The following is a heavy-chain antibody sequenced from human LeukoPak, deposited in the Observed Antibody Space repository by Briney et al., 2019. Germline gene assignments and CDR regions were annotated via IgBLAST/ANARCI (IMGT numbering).Heavy chain of an antibody. CDR2: ISSTSNTI. Sequence: GGSLRLSCVVSGFTFSNYEMSWVRQAPGQGLEWISYISSTSNTIYYADSVKGRFTISRDNAKNSLFLQMTSLRAEDTAVYYCARALYYYDSSGYYFESYYFDYWGQGTLVTVSS. CDR3: ARALYYYDSSGYYFESYYFDY. CDR1: GFTFSNYE. V-gene: IGHV3-48*03. J-gene: IGHJ4*02. D-gene: IGHD3-22*01.